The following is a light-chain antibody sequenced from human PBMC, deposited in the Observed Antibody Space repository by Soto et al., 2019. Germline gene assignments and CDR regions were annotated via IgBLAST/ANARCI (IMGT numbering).Light chain of an antibody. V-gene: IGKV1-39*01. Sequence: DIQMTQSPSSLSASVGDRVTITCRASQSISTYLNWYQQKPGKAPKLLIFATSTLQSGVPSRFSGSGSRTDFTLTISSLQPEDFATYYCQQSHGTPRTFGQGTKVDIK. CDR1: QSISTY. CDR2: ATS. CDR3: QQSHGTPRT. J-gene: IGKJ1*01.